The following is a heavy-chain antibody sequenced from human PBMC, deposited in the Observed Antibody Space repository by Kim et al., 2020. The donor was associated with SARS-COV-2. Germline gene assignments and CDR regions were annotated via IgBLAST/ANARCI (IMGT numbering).Heavy chain of an antibody. J-gene: IGHJ4*02. Sequence: GGSLRLSCAASGFSFGDYYMSWIRQAPGKGLEWVSYVSSGGYTTYYADSVKGRFTISGDNAKNSLYLQMNSLRAEDTAVYFCARAGGGYTAGDYWGQGTLVTVSS. V-gene: IGHV3-11*01. D-gene: IGHD5-12*01. CDR3: ARAGGGYTAGDY. CDR2: VSSGGYTT. CDR1: GFSFGDYY.